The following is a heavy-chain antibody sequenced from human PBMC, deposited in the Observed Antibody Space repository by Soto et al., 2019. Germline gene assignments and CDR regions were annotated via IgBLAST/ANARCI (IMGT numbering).Heavy chain of an antibody. CDR2: ISAYNGNT. CDR1: GYTFTSYG. CDR3: ARDLVVGATPVYGAIDI. V-gene: IGHV1-18*01. J-gene: IGHJ3*02. D-gene: IGHD1-26*01. Sequence: GASVKVSCKASGYTFTSYGIGWVRQAPGQGFEWMGWISAYNGNTNYAQKLQGRVTMTTDTSTSTAYMELRSLRSDDTAVYYCARDLVVGATPVYGAIDISGQGTIVTVSS.